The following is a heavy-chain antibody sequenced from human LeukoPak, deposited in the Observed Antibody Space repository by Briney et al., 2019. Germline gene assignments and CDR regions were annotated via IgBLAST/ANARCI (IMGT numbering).Heavy chain of an antibody. V-gene: IGHV4-39*07. J-gene: IGHJ4*02. CDR2: IYYSGST. Sequence: NPSETLSLTCTVSGGSISSSSYYWGWIRQPPGKGLEWIGSIYYSGSTYYNPSLKSRVTISVDTSKNQFSLKLSSVTAADTAVYYCAGTPVLRYFDWLFTRLFDYWGQGTLVTVSS. CDR3: AGTPVLRYFDWLFTRLFDY. D-gene: IGHD3-9*01. CDR1: GGSISSSSYY.